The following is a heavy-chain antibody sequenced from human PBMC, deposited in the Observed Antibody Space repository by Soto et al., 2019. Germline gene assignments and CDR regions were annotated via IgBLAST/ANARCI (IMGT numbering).Heavy chain of an antibody. V-gene: IGHV4-34*01. J-gene: IGHJ4*02. D-gene: IGHD3-22*01. Sequence: PSETLSLTCTVSGASISSYYWSWIRQPPGKGLEWIGEINHSGSTNYNPSLKSRVTISVDTSKNQFSLKLSSVTAADTAVYYCARGLTYYYDSSGYYRPEKGFDYWGQGTLVTVSS. CDR2: INHSGST. CDR1: GASISSYY. CDR3: ARGLTYYYDSSGYYRPEKGFDY.